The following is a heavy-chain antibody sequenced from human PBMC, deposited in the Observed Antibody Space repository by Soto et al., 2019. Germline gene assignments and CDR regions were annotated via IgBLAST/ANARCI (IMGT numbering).Heavy chain of an antibody. V-gene: IGHV1-69*01. D-gene: IGHD5-12*01. CDR1: GGTFSSYA. Sequence: QVQLVQSGAEVKKPGSSVKVSCKASGGTFSSYAISWVRQAPGQGLEGMGGIIPIFGTANYAQKFQGRVTITADESTSPAYMELSSLRSEDTAVYYCARDQEWLQLGHFDYWGQGTLVTVSS. CDR3: ARDQEWLQLGHFDY. J-gene: IGHJ4*02. CDR2: IIPIFGTA.